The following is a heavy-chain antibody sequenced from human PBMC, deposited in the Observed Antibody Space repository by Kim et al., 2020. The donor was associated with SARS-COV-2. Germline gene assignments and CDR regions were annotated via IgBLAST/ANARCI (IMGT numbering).Heavy chain of an antibody. J-gene: IGHJ3*02. CDR2: INAGNGNT. V-gene: IGHV1-3*01. CDR3: ASDSYDYVWGSYRSDAFDI. D-gene: IGHD3-16*02. Sequence: ASVKVSCKASGYTFTSYAMHWVSQATGQRLEWMGWINAGNGNTKYSQKFQGRVTITRDTSASTAYMELSSLRSEDTAVYYCASDSYDYVWGSYRSDAFDIWGQGTMVTVSS. CDR1: GYTFTSYA.